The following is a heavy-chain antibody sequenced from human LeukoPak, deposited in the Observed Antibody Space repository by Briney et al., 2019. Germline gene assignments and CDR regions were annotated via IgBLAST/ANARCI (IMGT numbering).Heavy chain of an antibody. V-gene: IGHV3-49*04. CDR1: GFTFSSYA. CDR2: IASETYGGTA. CDR3: TRDQTPYY. Sequence: GGSLRLSCAASGFTFSSYAMTWVRQAPGKGLEWVGFIASETYGGTAEYAASVKGRFIISRDDSKSIAYLQMNSLKTEDTAVYYCTRDQTPYYWGQGTLVTVSS. J-gene: IGHJ4*02.